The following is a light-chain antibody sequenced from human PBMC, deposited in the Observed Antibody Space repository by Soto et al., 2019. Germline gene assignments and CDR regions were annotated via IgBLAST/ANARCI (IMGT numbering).Light chain of an antibody. Sequence: QSVLTQPASVSGSPGQSITISCTGTSSDVGSYNLVSWYQQHPGKAPKLMIYEGSKRPSGVSNRFSGSKSGNTASLTISGLQAEDGADYYCCSYAGSSFYVFGTGTKGTVL. J-gene: IGLJ1*01. CDR2: EGS. CDR3: CSYAGSSFYV. CDR1: SSDVGSYNL. V-gene: IGLV2-23*01.